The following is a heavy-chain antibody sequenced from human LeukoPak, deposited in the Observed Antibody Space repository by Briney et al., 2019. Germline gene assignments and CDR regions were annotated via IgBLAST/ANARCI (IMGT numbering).Heavy chain of an antibody. Sequence: PGGSLRLSCAASGFTFSTYEMNWVRQAPGKGLEWVSYISPSGSPIYYADSVKGRFTISRDNAKNSLYLQMNGLRAEDTAVYYCARAGYADAFDIWGQGTMVTVSS. CDR1: GFTFSTYE. CDR3: ARAGYADAFDI. CDR2: ISPSGSPI. V-gene: IGHV3-48*03. D-gene: IGHD5-12*01. J-gene: IGHJ3*02.